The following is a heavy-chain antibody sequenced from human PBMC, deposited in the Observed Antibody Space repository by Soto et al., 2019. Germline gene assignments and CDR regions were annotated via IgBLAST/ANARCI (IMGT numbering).Heavy chain of an antibody. CDR1: GFTFSDRY. CDR2: TKNKANSYTT. CDR3: TIEGAYPGPDSDY. Sequence: GGSLRLSCAASGFTFSDRYMDWVRQAPGKGLEWVGRTKNKANSYTTEYAASVKGRFTISRDDSRNSVYLQMNSLKTDDTAVYYCTIEGAYPGPDSDYWGQGTLLTVSS. J-gene: IGHJ4*02. D-gene: IGHD3-16*01. V-gene: IGHV3-72*01.